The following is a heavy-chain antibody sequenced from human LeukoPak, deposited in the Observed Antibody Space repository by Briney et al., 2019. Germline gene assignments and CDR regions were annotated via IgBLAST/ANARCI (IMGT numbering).Heavy chain of an antibody. Sequence: ASVKVSCKASGYTFTSYDINWVRQATGQGLEWMGWMNPNSGNTGYAQKFQGRVTMTRNTSISTAYMELSSLRSEDTAEYYCARGGHKQWLVRLRYYGMDVWGQGTTVTVSS. CDR2: MNPNSGNT. J-gene: IGHJ6*02. D-gene: IGHD6-19*01. CDR3: ARGGHKQWLVRLRYYGMDV. V-gene: IGHV1-8*01. CDR1: GYTFTSYD.